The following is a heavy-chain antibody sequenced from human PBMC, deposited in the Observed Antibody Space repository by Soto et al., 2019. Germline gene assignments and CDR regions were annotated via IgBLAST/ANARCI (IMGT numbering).Heavy chain of an antibody. J-gene: IGHJ3*02. CDR1: GYTFTSYG. CDR2: ISAYNGNT. CDR3: ARDYYGSGSYEEGNAFDI. D-gene: IGHD3-10*01. V-gene: IGHV1-18*01. Sequence: QVQLVQSGAEVKKPGASVKVSCKASGYTFTSYGISWVRQAPGKGLEWMGWISAYNGNTNYAQKLQGRVTMTTDTSTSTAYMELRSLRSDDTAVYYCARDYYGSGSYEEGNAFDIWGQGTMVTVSS.